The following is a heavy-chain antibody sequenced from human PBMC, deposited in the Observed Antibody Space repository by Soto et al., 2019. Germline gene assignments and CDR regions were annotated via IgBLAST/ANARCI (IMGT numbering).Heavy chain of an antibody. CDR2: IIPIFGTA. D-gene: IGHD1-26*01. CDR1: GGTFSSYA. Sequence: QVQLVQSGAEVKKPGSSVKVSCKASGGTFSSYAISWVRQAPGQGLEWMGGIIPIFGTANYAQKFQGRVTITADESTSTAYMGLSSLRSEDTAVYYCARGVVESGCPRADAFDIWGQGTMVSVSS. J-gene: IGHJ3*02. CDR3: ARGVVESGCPRADAFDI. V-gene: IGHV1-69*01.